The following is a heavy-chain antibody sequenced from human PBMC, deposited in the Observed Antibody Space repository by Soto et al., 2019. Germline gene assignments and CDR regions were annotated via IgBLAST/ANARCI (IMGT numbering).Heavy chain of an antibody. D-gene: IGHD1-1*01. V-gene: IGHV5-51*01. Sequence: PGESLKISCKGSGYTFTSHWIGWVRQMPGKGLEWMGIIYPGDYETRYSPSFEGQIFVPVDKSTTTAYLQWSSLKASDTAMYFCARHHRNDPGPFDIWGQGTMVTVSS. CDR3: ARHHRNDPGPFDI. CDR1: GYTFTSHW. CDR2: IYPGDYET. J-gene: IGHJ3*02.